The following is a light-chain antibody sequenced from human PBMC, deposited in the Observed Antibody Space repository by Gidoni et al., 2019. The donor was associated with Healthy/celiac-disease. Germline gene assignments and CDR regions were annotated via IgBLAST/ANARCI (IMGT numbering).Light chain of an antibody. CDR3: QQYGSSPPYT. Sequence: EIVLTQLPGTLSLSPGERATLSCRASQSVSSSYLAWYQQKPGQAPRLLIYGASSRATGIPDRCSGSGSGTDFTLTISRLEPEDFAVYYCQQYGSSPPYTFGQXTKLEIK. V-gene: IGKV3-20*01. J-gene: IGKJ2*01. CDR2: GAS. CDR1: QSVSSSY.